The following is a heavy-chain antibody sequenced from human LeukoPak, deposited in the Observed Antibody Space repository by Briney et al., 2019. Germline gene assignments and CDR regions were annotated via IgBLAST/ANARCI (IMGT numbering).Heavy chain of an antibody. V-gene: IGHV6-1*01. Sequence: SQTLSLTCAISGDSVSSNSAAWHWIRQSPSRGLEWLGRTYCRSKWYNDYAVPVKSRITINPDTSRDHFSLQLNSVTPEDTAVYFCARGRSAAFDIWGQGTVVTVSS. J-gene: IGHJ3*02. CDR3: ARGRSAAFDI. CDR2: TYCRSKWYN. CDR1: GDSVSSNSAA. D-gene: IGHD3-10*01.